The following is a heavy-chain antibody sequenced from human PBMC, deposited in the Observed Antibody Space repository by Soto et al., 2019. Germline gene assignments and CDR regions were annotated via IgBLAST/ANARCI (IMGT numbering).Heavy chain of an antibody. CDR2: IYYSGMT. V-gene: IGHV4-31*03. D-gene: IGHD5-18*01. CDR3: ARDSSGPGYSYGKFDY. Sequence: SETLSLTCTVSGVSVSTGGYFWTWVRQHPGKGLEWIGNIYYSGMTYYNPSLRGRVSISLDPSESQFSLKLNSVTAADTAVYYCARDSSGPGYSYGKFDYWGQGALVTVSS. J-gene: IGHJ4*02. CDR1: GVSVSTGGYF.